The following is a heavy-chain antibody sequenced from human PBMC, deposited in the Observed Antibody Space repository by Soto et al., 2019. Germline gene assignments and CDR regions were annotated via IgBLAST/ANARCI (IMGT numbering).Heavy chain of an antibody. Sequence: GESLKISCKGYGYTFTDYWIGWVRQMPGKGLELIGLIYPGDSDTRYSPSFQGRVTISAEKSISTAFLHWSSLRASDTAMYYCASQKTVIRGPLSSNWFDPWGQGTLVTVSS. D-gene: IGHD1-1*01. CDR3: ASQKTVIRGPLSSNWFDP. CDR1: GYTFTDYW. J-gene: IGHJ5*02. CDR2: IYPGDSDT. V-gene: IGHV5-51*01.